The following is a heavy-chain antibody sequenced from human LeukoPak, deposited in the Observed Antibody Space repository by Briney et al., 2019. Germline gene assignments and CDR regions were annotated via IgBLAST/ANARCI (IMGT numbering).Heavy chain of an antibody. V-gene: IGHV3-23*01. D-gene: IGHD6-13*01. CDR1: GYTFSSYA. J-gene: IGHJ4*02. Sequence: PGGSLRLSCAASGYTFSSYAMSWVRQAPGKGLEWVSAISGSGGSTYYADSVKGRFTISRDNSKNTLYLQMNSLRAEDTAVYYCAKATSSSWYIPFDYWGQGTLVTVSS. CDR2: ISGSGGST. CDR3: AKATSSSWYIPFDY.